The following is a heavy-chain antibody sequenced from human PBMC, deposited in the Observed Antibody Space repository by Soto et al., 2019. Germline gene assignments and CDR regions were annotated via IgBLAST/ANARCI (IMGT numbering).Heavy chain of an antibody. CDR3: ATRRYFDWLLPFDY. CDR1: GFTFSSYS. D-gene: IGHD3-9*01. Sequence: EVQLVESGGGLVKTGGSLRLSCAASGFTFSSYSMNWVRQAPGKGLEWVSSISSSSSYIYYADSVKGRFTISRDNAKNSLYLQMNSLRAEDTAVYYCATRRYFDWLLPFDYWGQGTLVTVSS. J-gene: IGHJ4*02. V-gene: IGHV3-21*01. CDR2: ISSSSSYI.